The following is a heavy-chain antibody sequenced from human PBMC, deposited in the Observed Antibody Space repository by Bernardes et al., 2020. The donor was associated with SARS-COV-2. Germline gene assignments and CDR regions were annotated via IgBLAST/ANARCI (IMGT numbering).Heavy chain of an antibody. V-gene: IGHV4-39*01. Sequence: LSLTCTVSGGSISSSSYYWGWIRQPPGKGLEWIGSIYYSGSTYYNPSLKSRVTISVDTSKNQFSLKLSSVTAADTAVYYCARHASRITMIVVVIPDAFDIWGQGTMVTVSS. CDR3: ARHASRITMIVVVIPDAFDI. J-gene: IGHJ3*02. CDR1: GGSISSSSYY. D-gene: IGHD3-22*01. CDR2: IYYSGST.